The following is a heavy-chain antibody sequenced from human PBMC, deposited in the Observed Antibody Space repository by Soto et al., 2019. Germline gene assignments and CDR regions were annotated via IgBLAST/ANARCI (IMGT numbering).Heavy chain of an antibody. J-gene: IGHJ4*02. CDR3: ARDLASGYSYEGAFAY. CDR1: GYTFTSYA. V-gene: IGHV1-3*01. Sequence: ASVKVSCKASGYTFTSYAMHWVRQAPGQRLEWMGWINAGNGNTKYSQKFQGRVTITRDTSASTAYMELSSLRSEDTAVYYCARDLASGYSYEGAFAYWGQGTLVTVSS. CDR2: INAGNGNT. D-gene: IGHD5-18*01.